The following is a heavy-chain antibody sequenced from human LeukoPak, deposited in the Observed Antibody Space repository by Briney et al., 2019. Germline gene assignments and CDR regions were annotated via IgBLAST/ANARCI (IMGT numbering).Heavy chain of an antibody. Sequence: GASVKVSCKASGYTFISYSMNWVRQAPGQGLEWMGWINTNTGNPTYAQGFTGRFVFSLDTSVSTAYLQISSLKAEDTAVYYCGRDPKLGIRGYTYGYIDHWGQGTLLTVAS. CDR3: GRDPKLGIRGYTYGYIDH. J-gene: IGHJ4*02. CDR1: GYTFISYS. CDR2: INTNTGNP. D-gene: IGHD5-18*01. V-gene: IGHV7-4-1*02.